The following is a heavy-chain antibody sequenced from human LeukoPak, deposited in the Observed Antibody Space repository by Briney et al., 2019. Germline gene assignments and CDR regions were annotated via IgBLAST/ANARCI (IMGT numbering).Heavy chain of an antibody. CDR3: ARLYGSGSYYKAPYYYYGMDV. V-gene: IGHV4-39*01. D-gene: IGHD3-10*01. J-gene: IGHJ6*02. Sequence: SETLSLTCTVSGGSINSSSYYWGWIRQPPGKGLGWIGSIYYSGSTYYNPSLKSRVTISVDTSKSQFSLKLNSVTAADTSVYYCARLYGSGSYYKAPYYYYGMDVWGQGTTVTVSS. CDR1: GGSINSSSYY. CDR2: IYYSGST.